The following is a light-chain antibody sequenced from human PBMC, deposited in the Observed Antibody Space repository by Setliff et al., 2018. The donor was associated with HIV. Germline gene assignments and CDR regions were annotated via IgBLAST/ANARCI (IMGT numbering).Light chain of an antibody. CDR2: EVT. V-gene: IGLV2-18*01. J-gene: IGLJ1*01. CDR3: SQHRSSSYV. Sequence: QSALTQPPSVSGSPGQSVTISCTGTSSDVGRYNRVSWYQQPPGTAPKLMIYEVTNRPSGVPDRFSGSKSGSTASLTISGLQAEDEGDYYCSQHRSSSYVFGTGTKVTV. CDR1: SSDVGRYNR.